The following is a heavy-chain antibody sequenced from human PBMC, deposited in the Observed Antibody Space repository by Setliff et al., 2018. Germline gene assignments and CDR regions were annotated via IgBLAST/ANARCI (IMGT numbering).Heavy chain of an antibody. J-gene: IGHJ4*02. CDR2: IYDNGNT. CDR3: ARDFGGWNLYYFDF. V-gene: IGHV4-59*11. D-gene: IGHD6-19*01. CDR1: GGSISNHY. Sequence: SETLSLTCSVSGGSISNHYWSWIRQPPGKGLEWIGYIYDNGNTNYNPSLKSRVTISVDTSKKQFSLKLSSVTAADTAVYYCARDFGGWNLYYFDFRGQGTLVTVSS.